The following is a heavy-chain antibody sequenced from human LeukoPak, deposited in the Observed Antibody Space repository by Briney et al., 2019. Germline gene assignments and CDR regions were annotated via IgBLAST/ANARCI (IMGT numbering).Heavy chain of an antibody. CDR3: TTHGAMMPWEDY. J-gene: IGHJ4*02. V-gene: IGHV3-15*01. Sequence: GGSLRLSCEASGFTFTTYSMTWVRQAPGKGLEWVGRIKSKTDGGTTDYAAPVKGRFTISRDDSKNTLYLQMNSLKTEDTAVYYCTTHGAMMPWEDYWGQGTLVTVSS. CDR2: IKSKTDGGTT. D-gene: IGHD1-26*01. CDR1: GFTFTTYS.